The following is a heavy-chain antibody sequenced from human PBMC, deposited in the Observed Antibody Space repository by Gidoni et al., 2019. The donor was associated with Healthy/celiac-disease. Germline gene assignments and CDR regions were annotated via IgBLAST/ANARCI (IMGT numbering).Heavy chain of an antibody. D-gene: IGHD2-21*01. Sequence: QLQLQESGPGLVKPSETLSLTCTVSGGSISSSSYYWGWIRQPPGKGLEWIGSIYYSGSTYYNPSLKSRVTISVDTSKTQFSLKLSSVTAADTAVYYCARHHTWDCGGDCSAFDYWGQGTLVTVSS. CDR3: ARHHTWDCGGDCSAFDY. J-gene: IGHJ4*02. V-gene: IGHV4-39*01. CDR2: IYYSGST. CDR1: GGSISSSSYY.